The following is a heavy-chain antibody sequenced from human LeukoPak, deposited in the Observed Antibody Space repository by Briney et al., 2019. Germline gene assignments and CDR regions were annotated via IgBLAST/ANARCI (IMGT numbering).Heavy chain of an antibody. Sequence: SETLSLTCTVSGYSISSGYYWGWIRQPPGKGLEWIGSIYHSGSTYYNPSLKSRVTISVDTSKNQFSLKLSSVTAADTAVYYCARDSYSVAGTVDDYWGQGTLVTVSS. D-gene: IGHD6-19*01. CDR2: IYHSGST. CDR3: ARDSYSVAGTVDDY. J-gene: IGHJ4*02. V-gene: IGHV4-38-2*02. CDR1: GYSISSGYY.